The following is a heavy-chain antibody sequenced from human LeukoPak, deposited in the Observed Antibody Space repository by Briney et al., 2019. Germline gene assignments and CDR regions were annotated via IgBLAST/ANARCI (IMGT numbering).Heavy chain of an antibody. CDR1: GGSISSSNW. D-gene: IGHD6-13*01. CDR2: IYHSGST. CDR3: ARVAAAGTLYFDY. Sequence: PSETLSLTCAVSGGSISSSNWWSWVRQPPGKGLEWIGEIYHSGSTNYNPSLKSRVTISVDKSKNQFSLKLSSVTAADTAVYYCARVAAAGTLYFDYWGQGTLVTVSS. V-gene: IGHV4-4*02. J-gene: IGHJ4*02.